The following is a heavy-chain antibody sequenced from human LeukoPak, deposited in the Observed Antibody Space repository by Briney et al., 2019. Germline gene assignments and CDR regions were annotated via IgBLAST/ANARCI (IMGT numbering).Heavy chain of an antibody. V-gene: IGHV1-3*03. Sequence: GASVKVSCKASGYTFTGYYMHWVRQAPGQRLEWMGWINAGNGNTKYSQEFQGRVTITRDTSASTAYMELSSLRSEDMAVYYCARGGSSSWPFDYWGQGTLVTVSS. J-gene: IGHJ4*02. D-gene: IGHD6-13*01. CDR1: GYTFTGYY. CDR3: ARGGSSSWPFDY. CDR2: INAGNGNT.